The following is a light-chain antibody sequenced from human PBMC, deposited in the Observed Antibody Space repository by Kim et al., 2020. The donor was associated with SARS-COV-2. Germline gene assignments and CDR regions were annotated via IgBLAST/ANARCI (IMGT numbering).Light chain of an antibody. Sequence: SASVGDRVTITCRASEDINNYLAWYQQESGKAPRLLIYTASTLQSGVPSRFSGSGSGTDFTLTVSSLQPEDFATYYCQHLNSYPPTFGQGTKLEI. CDR2: TAS. CDR1: EDINNY. J-gene: IGKJ2*01. V-gene: IGKV1-9*01. CDR3: QHLNSYPPT.